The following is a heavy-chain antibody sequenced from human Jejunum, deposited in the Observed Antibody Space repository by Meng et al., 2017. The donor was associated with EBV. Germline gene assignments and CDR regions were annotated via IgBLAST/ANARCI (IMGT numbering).Heavy chain of an antibody. J-gene: IGHJ1*01. V-gene: IGHV4-34*02. Sequence: QEQLQTWGAGLLKPSETLSLTCGVYGGSFNGYYWTWIRQSPGKSLEWIGEINHSGTTNYNPSLRSRVIISVDTSKKQFSLTLTSVTAADTAVYYCARGVHGPTTRGREYFIHWGRGTLVTVSS. CDR3: ARGVHGPTTRGREYFIH. D-gene: IGHD2/OR15-2a*01. CDR1: GGSFNGYY. CDR2: INHSGTT.